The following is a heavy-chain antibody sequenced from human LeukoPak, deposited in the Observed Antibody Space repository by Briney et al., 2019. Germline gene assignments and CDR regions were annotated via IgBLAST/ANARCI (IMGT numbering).Heavy chain of an antibody. CDR3: ARALGFGEPHDAFDI. CDR1: GGSISSYY. V-gene: IGHV4-4*07. D-gene: IGHD3-10*01. J-gene: IGHJ3*02. Sequence: SETLSLTCTVSGGSISSYYWSWIRQPAGKGLEWIGRIYTSGSTNYNPSPKSRVTMSVDTSKNQFSLKLSSVTAADTAVYYCARALGFGEPHDAFDIWGQGTMVTVSS. CDR2: IYTSGST.